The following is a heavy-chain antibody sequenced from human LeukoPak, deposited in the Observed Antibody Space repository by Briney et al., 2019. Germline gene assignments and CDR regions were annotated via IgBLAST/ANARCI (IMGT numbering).Heavy chain of an antibody. CDR2: MNPNSGNT. D-gene: IGHD3-10*01. Sequence: ASVKVSCKASGYTFTSYDINWVRQATGQGLEWMGWMNPNSGNTGYAQKFQGRVTMTRNTSISTAYMELSSLRSEDTAVYYCAGATKYMIRGVIISNWFDPWGQGTLVTVSS. J-gene: IGHJ5*02. CDR3: AGATKYMIRGVIISNWFDP. CDR1: GYTFTSYD. V-gene: IGHV1-8*01.